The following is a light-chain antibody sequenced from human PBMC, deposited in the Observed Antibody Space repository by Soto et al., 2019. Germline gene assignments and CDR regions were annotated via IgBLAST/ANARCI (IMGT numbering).Light chain of an antibody. CDR2: GAS. CDR1: QSVSSK. Sequence: EIVMMQSPATLSVYPGERVTLSCRASQSVSSKLAWYQQKPGQAPRLLIYGASTRATGIPARFSGSGSGTEFTLSISSLQSEDFAVYYCQQYNNWPAITFGQGTRMDI. CDR3: QQYNNWPAIT. J-gene: IGKJ5*01. V-gene: IGKV3D-15*01.